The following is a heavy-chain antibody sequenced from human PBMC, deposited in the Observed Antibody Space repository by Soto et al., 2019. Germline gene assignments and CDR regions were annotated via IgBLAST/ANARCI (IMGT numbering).Heavy chain of an antibody. D-gene: IGHD6-19*01. CDR1: GFTFDDYA. Sequence: EVQLLESGGGLVQPGGSLRLSCAASGFTFDDYAMHWVRQAPGKGLEWVSGISWNSGSIGYADSVKGRFTISRDNAKNSLYLQMNSLRAEDTALYYCAKDVQGAVAVAGHFDYWGQGTLVTVSS. J-gene: IGHJ4*02. V-gene: IGHV3-9*01. CDR3: AKDVQGAVAVAGHFDY. CDR2: ISWNSGSI.